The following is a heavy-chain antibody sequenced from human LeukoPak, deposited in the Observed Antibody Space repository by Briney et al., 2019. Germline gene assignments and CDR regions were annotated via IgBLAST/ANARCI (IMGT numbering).Heavy chain of an antibody. CDR1: GFTYSDFY. Sequence: GGPLSLSCAASGFTYSDFYMSCPRHAPGRALEWVSVSSSSSSTIYYADSLKGRFTISRSNAKNSLYLQMNSLRSEDTAVYYCARGSYDYYYMDVWGKGTTVTVSS. CDR2: SSSSSSTI. V-gene: IGHV3-11*01. D-gene: IGHD3-10*01. J-gene: IGHJ6*03. CDR3: ARGSYDYYYMDV.